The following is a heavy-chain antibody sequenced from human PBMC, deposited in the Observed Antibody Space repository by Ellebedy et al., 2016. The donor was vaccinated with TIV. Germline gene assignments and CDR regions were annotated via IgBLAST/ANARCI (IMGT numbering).Heavy chain of an antibody. D-gene: IGHD3-9*01. V-gene: IGHV3-23*01. CDR1: GFSFSTYA. CDR2: IGSRSEYK. J-gene: IGHJ4*02. CDR3: AKELVSRDSLSFDY. Sequence: PGGSLRLSCAASGFSFSTYAMAWVHQAPGKGLEWLSAIGSRSEYKFYTDSVKGRFTIARDNSKNTLWLQMYSLRDEDTAVYYCAKELVSRDSLSFDYWGLGTLVTVTS.